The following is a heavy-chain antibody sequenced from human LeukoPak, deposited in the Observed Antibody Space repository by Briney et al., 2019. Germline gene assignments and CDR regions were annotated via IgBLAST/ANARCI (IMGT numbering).Heavy chain of an antibody. V-gene: IGHV4-59*01. CDR2: IYYSGST. CDR1: GGSISSFY. CDR3: ARGGLEWEPPGYY. D-gene: IGHD1-26*01. J-gene: IGHJ4*02. Sequence: PSETLSLTCTVSGGSISSFYWSWLRQPPGKGLEWIGYIYYSGSTNYNPSLKSRVTISVDTSKNQFSLKLSSVTAADTAVYYCARGGLEWEPPGYYWGQGTLVTVSS.